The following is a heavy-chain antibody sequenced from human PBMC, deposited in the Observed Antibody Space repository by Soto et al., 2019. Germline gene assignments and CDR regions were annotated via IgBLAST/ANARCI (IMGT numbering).Heavy chain of an antibody. J-gene: IGHJ6*02. CDR3: ARALVPAAILYYYYCMDV. D-gene: IGHD2-2*02. Sequence: SQTLSLTCAISGDSVSSNSAAWNWIRQSPSRGLEWLGRTYYRSKWYNDYAVSVKSRITINPDTSKNQFSLQLNSVTPEATAVYYCARALVPAAILYYYYCMDVWGQGTTVTVSS. V-gene: IGHV6-1*01. CDR1: GDSVSSNSAA. CDR2: TYYRSKWYN.